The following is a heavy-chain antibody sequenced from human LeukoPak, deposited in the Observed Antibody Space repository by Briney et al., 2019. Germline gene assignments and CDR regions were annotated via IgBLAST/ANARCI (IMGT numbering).Heavy chain of an antibody. V-gene: IGHV1-46*01. J-gene: IGHJ4*02. D-gene: IGHD4-17*01. Sequence: ASVKVSCKASGYTFTGYYMHWVRQAPGQGLEWMGWINPNSGSTSYAQKFQGRVTMTRDTSTSTVYMELSSLRSEDTAVYYCARGARSLAFDYWGQGTLVTVSS. CDR2: INPNSGST. CDR1: GYTFTGYY. CDR3: ARGARSLAFDY.